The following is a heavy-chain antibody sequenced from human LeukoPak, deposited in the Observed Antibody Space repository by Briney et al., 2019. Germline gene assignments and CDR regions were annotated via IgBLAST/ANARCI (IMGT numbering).Heavy chain of an antibody. CDR2: IYTSGST. D-gene: IGHD2-8*02. Sequence: SETLSLTCTVSGGSISSGSYYWSWIRQPAGKGLEWIGRIYTSGSTNYNPSLKSRVTISVDTSKNQFSLNLSSVTAADTAVYYCARDPPGALDAFDIWGQGTMVTVSS. CDR3: ARDPPGALDAFDI. V-gene: IGHV4-61*02. J-gene: IGHJ3*02. CDR1: GGSISSGSYY.